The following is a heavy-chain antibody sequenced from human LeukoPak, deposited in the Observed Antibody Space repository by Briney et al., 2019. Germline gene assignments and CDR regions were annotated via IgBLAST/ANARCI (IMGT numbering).Heavy chain of an antibody. J-gene: IGHJ4*02. Sequence: SETLSLTCTVSGGSISSHYGSWIRQPPGKGLEWIGYIYYSGSTNYNPSLKSRVTISVDTSKNQFSLKLSSVTAADTAVYYCARDGPLYSSGWYYFDYWGQGTLVTVSS. D-gene: IGHD6-19*01. CDR1: GGSISSHY. CDR3: ARDGPLYSSGWYYFDY. CDR2: IYYSGST. V-gene: IGHV4-59*11.